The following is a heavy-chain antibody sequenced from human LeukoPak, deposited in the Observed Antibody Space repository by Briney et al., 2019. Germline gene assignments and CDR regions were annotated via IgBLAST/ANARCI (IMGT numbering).Heavy chain of an antibody. CDR2: IYTSGST. CDR1: GGSISSGIYY. Sequence: PSETLSLTCTVSGGSISSGIYYWSWIRQLAGKGLEWIGRIYTSGSTNYNPSLKSRVTISVDTSKNQFSLKLSSVTAADTAVYYCASGYYYDSSGYYSFDYWGQGTLVTVSS. J-gene: IGHJ4*02. CDR3: ASGYYYDSSGYYSFDY. V-gene: IGHV4-61*02. D-gene: IGHD3-22*01.